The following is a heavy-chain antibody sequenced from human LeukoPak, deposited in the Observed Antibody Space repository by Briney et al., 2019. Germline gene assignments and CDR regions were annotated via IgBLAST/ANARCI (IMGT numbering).Heavy chain of an antibody. Sequence: GGSLRLSCAASGFTFSSYWMHWVRQAPGKGLVWVSCINSDGSSTSYADSVKGRFTISRDNAKNTLYLQMNSLRAEDTAVYYCASDSSSWYRGYYFDYWGQGTLVTVSS. J-gene: IGHJ4*02. D-gene: IGHD6-13*01. V-gene: IGHV3-74*01. CDR3: ASDSSSWYRGYYFDY. CDR1: GFTFSSYW. CDR2: INSDGSST.